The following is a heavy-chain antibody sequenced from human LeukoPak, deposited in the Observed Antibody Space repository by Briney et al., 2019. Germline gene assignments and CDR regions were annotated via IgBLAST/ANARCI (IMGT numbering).Heavy chain of an antibody. V-gene: IGHV3-30*04. CDR2: ISYDGSNK. D-gene: IGHD3-9*01. CDR1: GFTFSSYA. CDR3: ARENFDVDTSYYFDY. Sequence: QSGGSLRLSCAASGFTFSSYAIRWVRQAPGKGLEWVAVISYDGSNKYYADSVKGRFTISRDNSKNTLYLQMNSLRAEDTAVYYCARENFDVDTSYYFDYWGQGTLVTVSS. J-gene: IGHJ4*02.